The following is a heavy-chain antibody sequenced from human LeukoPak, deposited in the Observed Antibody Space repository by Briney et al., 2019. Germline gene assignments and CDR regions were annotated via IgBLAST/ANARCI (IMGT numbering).Heavy chain of an antibody. CDR2: INPSGGST. Sequence: ASVKVSCKASGYTFTSYYMHWVRQAPGQGLEWMGIINPSGGSTSYAQKFQGRVTMTRDTSTSTVYMELSSLRSEDTAVYYCARDSGTAKSEDAFDIWGQGTMVTVSS. V-gene: IGHV1-46*01. CDR3: ARDSGTAKSEDAFDI. CDR1: GYTFTSYY. J-gene: IGHJ3*02. D-gene: IGHD1-14*01.